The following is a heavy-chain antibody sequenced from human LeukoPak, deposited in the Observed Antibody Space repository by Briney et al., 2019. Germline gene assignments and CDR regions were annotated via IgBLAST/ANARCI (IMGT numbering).Heavy chain of an antibody. Sequence: SGPTLVKPTQTLTLTCTFSGFSLSTSGVGVGWIRQPPGKALEWLALIYWNDDKRYSPSLKSRLTITKDTSKNQVVLTMTNMDPVDTATYYCAHRGTGYYDSSGHYYFDYWGQGTLVTVSS. CDR3: AHRGTGYYDSSGHYYFDY. V-gene: IGHV2-5*01. CDR1: GFSLSTSGVG. CDR2: IYWNDDK. D-gene: IGHD3-22*01. J-gene: IGHJ4*02.